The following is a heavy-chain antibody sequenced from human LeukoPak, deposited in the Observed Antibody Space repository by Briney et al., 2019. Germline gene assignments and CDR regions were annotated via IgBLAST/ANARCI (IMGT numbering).Heavy chain of an antibody. Sequence: GASVKVSCKASGYTFTSYYMHWVRQAPGQGLEWMGIINPSGGSTSYAQKFQGRVTMTRDTSTSTVYMELSSLRSEDTAVYYCARGPGRGYCSSTSCYTGGWFDPWGQGTLVTVSS. J-gene: IGHJ5*02. CDR2: INPSGGST. CDR1: GYTFTSYY. D-gene: IGHD2-2*02. V-gene: IGHV1-46*01. CDR3: ARGPGRGYCSSTSCYTGGWFDP.